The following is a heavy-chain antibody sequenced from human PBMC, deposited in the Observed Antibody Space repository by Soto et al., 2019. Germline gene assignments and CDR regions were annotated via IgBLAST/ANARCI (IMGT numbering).Heavy chain of an antibody. V-gene: IGHV4-61*01. Sequence: SETLSLTCTVSGGSVSSGSYYWSWIRQPPGKGLEWIGYIYYSGSTNYNPSLKSRVTISVDTSKNQFSLKLSSVTAADTAVYYCARDRVVFLVQGVTGYYYGMDVRRQGTTV. CDR3: ARDRVVFLVQGVTGYYYGMDV. J-gene: IGHJ6*02. CDR1: GGSVSSGSYY. D-gene: IGHD3-10*01. CDR2: IYYSGST.